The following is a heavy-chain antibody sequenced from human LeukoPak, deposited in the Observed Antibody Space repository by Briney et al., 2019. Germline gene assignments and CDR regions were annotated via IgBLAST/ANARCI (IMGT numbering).Heavy chain of an antibody. CDR2: ISWNSVSI. CDR3: ARSHQRVGIEDY. J-gene: IGHJ4*02. V-gene: IGHV3-9*01. Sequence: PGRSLRLSCAASGFTFDDYAMHWVRQAPGKGLEWVSGISWNSVSIGYADSVMGRFTISRDNAKNSLYLQINSLRADDTAVYYCARSHQRVGIEDYWGQGTLVTVSS. D-gene: IGHD1-26*01. CDR1: GFTFDDYA.